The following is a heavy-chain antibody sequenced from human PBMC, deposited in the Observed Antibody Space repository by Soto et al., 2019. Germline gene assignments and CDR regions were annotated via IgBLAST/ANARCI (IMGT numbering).Heavy chain of an antibody. D-gene: IGHD6-13*01. CDR2: INHSGST. Sequence: PSETLSLTCAVYGGSFSGYYWSWIRQPPGKGLEWIGEINHSGSTNYNPSLKSRVTISVDTSKNQFSLKLSSVTAADTAVYYCARGFEGHIAAAGSAFDIWGQGTMVTVS. V-gene: IGHV4-34*01. J-gene: IGHJ3*02. CDR1: GGSFSGYY. CDR3: ARGFEGHIAAAGSAFDI.